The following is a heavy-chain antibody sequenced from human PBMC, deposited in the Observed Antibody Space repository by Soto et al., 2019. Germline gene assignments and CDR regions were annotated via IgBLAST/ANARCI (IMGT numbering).Heavy chain of an antibody. Sequence: GASVKGSCKVSGYTLTELSMHWVRQAPGKGLEWMGGFDPEDGETIYAQKFQGRVTMTEDTSTDTAYMELSSLRSEDTAVYYCATRSYQPLYYYYGMDVWGQGTTVTVSS. CDR2: FDPEDGET. CDR1: GYTLTELS. CDR3: ATRSYQPLYYYYGMDV. V-gene: IGHV1-24*01. J-gene: IGHJ6*02. D-gene: IGHD1-26*01.